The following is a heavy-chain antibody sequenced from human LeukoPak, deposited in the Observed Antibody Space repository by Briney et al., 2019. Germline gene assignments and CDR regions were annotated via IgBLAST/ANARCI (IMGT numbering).Heavy chain of an antibody. CDR1: GGSISSGTHY. CDR2: IYYTGIT. V-gene: IGHV4-31*03. CDR3: AASSGVTLGRF. D-gene: IGHD3-16*01. Sequence: SETLSLTCTVSGGSISSGTHYYNRIRQHPGKGLEWIGYIYYTGITSYNPSLKSRVTMSVDTSMNQVSLKVTSLTAADTAVYYCAASSGVTLGRFWGQGALVTVSS. J-gene: IGHJ4*02.